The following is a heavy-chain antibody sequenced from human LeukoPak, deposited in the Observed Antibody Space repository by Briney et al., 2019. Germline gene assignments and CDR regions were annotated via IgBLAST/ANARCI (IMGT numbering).Heavy chain of an antibody. CDR3: ARVGEPDDCDSSGYIDY. J-gene: IGHJ4*02. Sequence: KPGGSLRLSCAASGFTYSDYYMSWIRQAPGKGLAWVSYISSSGSTIYYADSVKGRFTIARDNAKNSLYLQMNSLRAEDTAVYYCARVGEPDDCDSSGYIDYWGQGTLVTVYS. CDR1: GFTYSDYY. V-gene: IGHV3-11*04. CDR2: ISSSGSTI. D-gene: IGHD3-22*01.